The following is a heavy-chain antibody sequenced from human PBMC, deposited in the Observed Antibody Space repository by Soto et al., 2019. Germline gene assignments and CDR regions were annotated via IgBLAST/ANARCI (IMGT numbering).Heavy chain of an antibody. V-gene: IGHV4-59*01. CDR1: GGSLTGYY. J-gene: IGHJ1*01. CDR2: VYYSGST. Sequence: SETLSLTCTVSGGSLTGYYWSWVRQSPREGLEWIGYVYYSGSTNYKPSFSSRVTIFVDRPKNQFFLRLTSVTAADTAVYYCARSITRSELYFHDWGQSTRVTVSS. D-gene: IGHD1-20*01. CDR3: ARSITRSELYFHD.